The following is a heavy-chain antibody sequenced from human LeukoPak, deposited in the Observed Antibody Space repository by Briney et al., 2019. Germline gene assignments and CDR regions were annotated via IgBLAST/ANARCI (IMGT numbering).Heavy chain of an antibody. D-gene: IGHD3-10*01. CDR2: ISSSSSYI. Sequence: GGSLRLSCAASGFTFSSYWMTWVRQAPGKGLEWVSSISSSSSYIYYADSVKGRFTISRDNSKNTLYLQMNSLRAEDTAVYYCAKDGSGTYYYYMDVWGKGTTVTVSS. V-gene: IGHV3-21*04. J-gene: IGHJ6*03. CDR1: GFTFSSYW. CDR3: AKDGSGTYYYYMDV.